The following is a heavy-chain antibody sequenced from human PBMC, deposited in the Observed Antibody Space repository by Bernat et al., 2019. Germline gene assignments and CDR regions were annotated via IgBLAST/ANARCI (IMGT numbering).Heavy chain of an antibody. CDR2: ISYDGSNK. CDR1: GFTFSDYG. D-gene: IGHD2-15*01. CDR3: ARRCSGGSCYSLGAFDY. J-gene: IGHJ4*02. V-gene: IGHV3-30*03. Sequence: QVQVVESGGGVVQPGRSLRLSCAASGFTFSDYGMHWVRQAPGKGLEWVAVISYDGSNKYYADSVKGRFTISRDNSKNTLYLQMNSLRAEDTAVYYCARRCSGGSCYSLGAFDYWGQGTLVTVSS.